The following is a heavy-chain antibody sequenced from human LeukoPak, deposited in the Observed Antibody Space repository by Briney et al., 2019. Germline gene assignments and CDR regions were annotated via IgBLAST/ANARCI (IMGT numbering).Heavy chain of an antibody. CDR1: GGSISSNTYS. J-gene: IGHJ4*02. D-gene: IGHD3-10*01. CDR3: AVSAGDYFDY. CDR2: IYYSGST. Sequence: SETLSLTCTVSGGSISSNTYSWGWIRQPPGKGLEWIGTIYYSGSTYYNPSLKSRVTISVDTSKNQFSLKLSSVTAADTAVYYCAVSAGDYFDYWGQGTLVTVSS. V-gene: IGHV4-39*01.